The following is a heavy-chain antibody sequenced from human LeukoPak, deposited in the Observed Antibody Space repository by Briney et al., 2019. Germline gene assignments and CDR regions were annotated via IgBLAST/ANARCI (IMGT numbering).Heavy chain of an antibody. CDR3: ARVVQWLSYYFDY. J-gene: IGHJ4*02. D-gene: IGHD6-19*01. CDR1: GFTVSTNY. Sequence: PGGSLRLSCVVSGFTVSTNYMSWVRQAPGKGLEWVSLIYSGGSTYYADSVKGRFIISRDNSKNTLYLQMNSLRAEDTAVYYCARVVQWLSYYFDYWGQGTLVTVSS. CDR2: IYSGGST. V-gene: IGHV3-66*01.